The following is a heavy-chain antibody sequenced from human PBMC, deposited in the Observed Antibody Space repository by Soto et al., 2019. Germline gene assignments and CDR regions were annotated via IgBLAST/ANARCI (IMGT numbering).Heavy chain of an antibody. CDR1: GGSFSGYY. CDR2: INHSGST. Sequence: PSETLSLTCAVYGGSFSGYYWSWIRQPPGKGLEWIGEINHSGSTNYNPSLKSRVTISVDTSKNQFSLRLSSVTAADTAVYYCARLSSVYYYYYYMDVWGKGTTVTVSS. D-gene: IGHD2-15*01. CDR3: ARLSSVYYYYYYMDV. J-gene: IGHJ6*03. V-gene: IGHV4-34*01.